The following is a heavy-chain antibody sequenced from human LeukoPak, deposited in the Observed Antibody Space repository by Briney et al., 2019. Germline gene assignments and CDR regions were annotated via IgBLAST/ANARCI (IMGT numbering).Heavy chain of an antibody. J-gene: IGHJ4*02. CDR3: ARDGWPGSSYYRPFDY. D-gene: IGHD6-13*01. CDR1: GCTFSSYS. Sequence: GGSLRLSCAASGCTFSSYSINWVRQAPGKGLEWVSSISSGSGYIYYADSVKGRFTIYRDDAKNSLYLQMNSLRADDTAVYYCARDGWPGSSYYRPFDYWGQGTLVTVSS. CDR2: ISSGSGYI. V-gene: IGHV3-21*01.